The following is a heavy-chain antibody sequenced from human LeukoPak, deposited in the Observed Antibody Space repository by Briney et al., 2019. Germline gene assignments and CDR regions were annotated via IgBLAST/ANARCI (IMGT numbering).Heavy chain of an antibody. J-gene: IGHJ4*02. CDR1: GFTFSSYG. V-gene: IGHV3-30*03. CDR2: ISYDGSNK. CDR3: GRFTRSGDSVY. Sequence: PGGSLRLSCAVSGFTFSSYGMHWVRQAPGKGLEWVAVISYDGSNKYYADSVKGRFTISRDKSKNTLYLQMKSLRAEDTAVYYCGRFTRSGDSVYWGQGTLVTVSS. D-gene: IGHD7-27*01.